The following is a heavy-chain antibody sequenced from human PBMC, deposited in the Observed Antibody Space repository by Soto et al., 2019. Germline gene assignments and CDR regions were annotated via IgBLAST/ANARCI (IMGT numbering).Heavy chain of an antibody. CDR1: GFTFSSYA. Sequence: QAHLVESGGGVVQRGGSLRLSCEGSGFTFSSYAMHWVRRAPGKGLEWVAVISYDGSYTYYADSVRGRVTISRDNSKNTQFLQMTSLRAEDTAVYFCAKGRTEGDFWSLYQHYIGMDVWGQGTTVTVS. D-gene: IGHD3-3*01. V-gene: IGHV3-30*18. CDR3: AKGRTEGDFWSLYQHYIGMDV. CDR2: ISYDGSYT. J-gene: IGHJ6*02.